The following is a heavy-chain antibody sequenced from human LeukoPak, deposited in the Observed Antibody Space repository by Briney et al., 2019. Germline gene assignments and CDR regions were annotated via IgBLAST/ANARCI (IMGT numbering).Heavy chain of an antibody. CDR2: INPNSGGT. Sequence: GASVKVSRKASGYSFTGYYMHWVRQAPGQGLEWMGWINPNSGGTNYAQRFQGRVTMTRDTSMSTAYMEISRLRYDDTAVYYCGRGIQSFDPWGQGTLVTVSS. J-gene: IGHJ5*02. CDR1: GYSFTGYY. V-gene: IGHV1-2*02. CDR3: GRGIQSFDP.